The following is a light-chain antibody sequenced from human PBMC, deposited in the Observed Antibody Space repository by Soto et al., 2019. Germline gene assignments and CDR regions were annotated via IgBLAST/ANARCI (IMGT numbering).Light chain of an antibody. J-gene: IGLJ1*01. Sequence: QSVLTQPASVSRSPGHSITIFCIGTSSDIGNYNYVSWYQQHSGKAPKLMIYDVSYRPSGVSNRFSGSKSGNTASLTISGLQAEDEAEYYCTSYTNSDTYVFGIGTKVTVL. CDR1: SSDIGNYNY. CDR2: DVS. CDR3: TSYTNSDTYV. V-gene: IGLV2-14*01.